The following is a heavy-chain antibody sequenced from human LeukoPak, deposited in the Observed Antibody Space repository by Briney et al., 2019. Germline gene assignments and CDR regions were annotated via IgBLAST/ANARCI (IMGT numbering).Heavy chain of an antibody. Sequence: GGSLRLSCTASEFTFSSYWMSWVRQAPGKGLEWVANIKQDGSEKDYVDSVKGRFTISRDNAKNSLYLQMNSLRAEDTAVYYCAREYYYDSSGAPDVAFDIWGQGTMVTVSS. CDR2: IKQDGSEK. CDR1: EFTFSSYW. J-gene: IGHJ3*02. D-gene: IGHD3-22*01. CDR3: AREYYYDSSGAPDVAFDI. V-gene: IGHV3-7*03.